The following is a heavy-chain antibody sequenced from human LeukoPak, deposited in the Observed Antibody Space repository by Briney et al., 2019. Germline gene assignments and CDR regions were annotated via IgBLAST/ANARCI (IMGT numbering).Heavy chain of an antibody. CDR2: IYSGGST. CDR1: GFTVSSNY. V-gene: IGHV3-53*01. D-gene: IGHD1-26*01. CDR3: ARGWTGRATYFDY. J-gene: IGHJ4*02. Sequence: GRSLRLSCAASGFTVSSNYMSWVRQAPGKGLEWVSVIYSGGSTYYADSVKGRFTISRDNSKDTLYLQMNSLRAEDTAVYYCARGWTGRATYFDYWGQGTLVTVSS.